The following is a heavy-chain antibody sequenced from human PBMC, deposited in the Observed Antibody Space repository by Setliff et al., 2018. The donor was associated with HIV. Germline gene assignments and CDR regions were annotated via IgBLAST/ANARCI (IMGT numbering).Heavy chain of an antibody. CDR3: ARGYCGGESCYGFRRGSFYYYYYMDV. V-gene: IGHV4-61*09. D-gene: IGHD2-21*01. CDR1: GGSTTTESYY. CDR2: IYTGGST. J-gene: IGHJ6*03. Sequence: KTSETLSLTCTVSGGSTTTESYYWIWIRQAAGKGLEHIGHIYTGGSTNYNPSLKSRVVIAGDTSKNQFSLRLTSVTAADTAVYYCARGYCGGESCYGFRRGSFYYYYYMDVWGKGTTVTVSS.